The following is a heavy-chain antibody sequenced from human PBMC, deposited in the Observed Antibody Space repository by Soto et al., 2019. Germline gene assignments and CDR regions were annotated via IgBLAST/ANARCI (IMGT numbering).Heavy chain of an antibody. Sequence: GGSLRLSCAASGFTFSSCAMIWVRQAPGKGLEWVSGISGSGGTTYYADSVKGRFTISRDNSKNTLYLQMDSLRVEDTAVYYCAKRIHLFQGGADGMDVWGQGTTVTVSS. J-gene: IGHJ6*02. CDR1: GFTFSSCA. CDR3: AKRIHLFQGGADGMDV. V-gene: IGHV3-23*01. D-gene: IGHD2-15*01. CDR2: ISGSGGTT.